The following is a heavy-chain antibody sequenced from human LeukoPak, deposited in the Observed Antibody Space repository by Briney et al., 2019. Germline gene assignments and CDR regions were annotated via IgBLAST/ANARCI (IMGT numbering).Heavy chain of an antibody. V-gene: IGHV3-21*01. CDR3: ARGGPTEAFGPPDAFDI. Sequence: KTGGSLRLSCAASGFTFSSYSMDWVRQAPGKGLEWVSSISSSSSYIYYADSVKGRFTISRDNAKNSLYLQMNSLRAEDTAVYYCARGGPTEAFGPPDAFDIWGQGTMVTVSS. D-gene: IGHD3-16*01. CDR2: ISSSSSYI. CDR1: GFTFSSYS. J-gene: IGHJ3*02.